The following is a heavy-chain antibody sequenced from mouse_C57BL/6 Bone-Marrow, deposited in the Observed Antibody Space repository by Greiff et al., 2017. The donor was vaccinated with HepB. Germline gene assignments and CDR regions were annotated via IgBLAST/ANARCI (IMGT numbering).Heavy chain of an antibody. Sequence: EVQLQESGGGLVQPGGSLSLSCAASGFTFTDYYMSWVRQPPGKALEWLGFIRNKADGYTTEYSASVKGRFTISRDNSQSILYLQMNALRAEDSATYYCARWDWDDYWGQGTTLTVSS. CDR3: ARWDWDDY. V-gene: IGHV7-3*01. CDR2: IRNKADGYTT. J-gene: IGHJ2*01. D-gene: IGHD4-1*01. CDR1: GFTFTDYY.